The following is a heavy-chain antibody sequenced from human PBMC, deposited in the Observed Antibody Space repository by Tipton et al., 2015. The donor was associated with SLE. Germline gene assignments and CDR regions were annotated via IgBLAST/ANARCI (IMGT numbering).Heavy chain of an antibody. V-gene: IGHV4-31*11. CDR3: ARFADSSSWTAYAFDI. CDR1: GYSISSGYY. D-gene: IGHD6-13*01. Sequence: TLSLTCAVSGYSISSGYYWGWIRQHPGKGLEWIGYIYYSGSTYYNPSLKSRVTISVDTSKNQFSLKLSSVTAADTAVYCCARFADSSSWTAYAFDIWGQGTIVTVSS. CDR2: IYYSGST. J-gene: IGHJ3*02.